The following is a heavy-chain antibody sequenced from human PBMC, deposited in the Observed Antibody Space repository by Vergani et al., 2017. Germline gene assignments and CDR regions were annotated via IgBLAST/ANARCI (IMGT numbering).Heavy chain of an antibody. V-gene: IGHV4-39*01. J-gene: IGHJ4*02. CDR3: ARRCIAAPIDY. CDR2: IYYSGST. D-gene: IGHD6-13*01. CDR1: GGSISSSSYY. Sequence: QLQLQESGPGLVKPSETLSLTCTVSGGSISSSSYYWGWIRQPPGKGLEWIGSIYYSGSTYYNPSLKSRVTISVDTSKNQFSLKLSSVTAADTAVYYCARRCIAAPIDYWGQGTLVTVSS.